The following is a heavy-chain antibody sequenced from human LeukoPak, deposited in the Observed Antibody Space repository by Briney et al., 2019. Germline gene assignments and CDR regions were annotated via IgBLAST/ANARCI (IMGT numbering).Heavy chain of an antibody. Sequence: TSETLSLTCTVSGGSISSNNYYWGWIRQPPGKGLEWIGSIYYSGSAYYNPSLKSRVTISVDTSKNQFSLMLSSVTAADTAVYYCARDIAAAGNYYYYYMDVWGKGTTVTVSS. V-gene: IGHV4-39*01. D-gene: IGHD6-13*01. CDR2: IYYSGSA. CDR3: ARDIAAAGNYYYYYMDV. CDR1: GGSISSNNYY. J-gene: IGHJ6*03.